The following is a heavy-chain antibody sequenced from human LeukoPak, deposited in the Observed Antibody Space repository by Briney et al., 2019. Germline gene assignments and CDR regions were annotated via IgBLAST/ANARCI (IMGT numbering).Heavy chain of an antibody. CDR2: ISSSGSTI. CDR1: GFTFSSYE. J-gene: IGHJ4*02. Sequence: GGSLRLSCAASGFTFSSYEMNWVRQAPGKGLEWVSYISSSGSTIYYADSVKGRFTISRDNAKNSLYLQMNSLRPEDTAVYYCAKSGKILGYWGRGTLVTVSS. CDR3: AKSGKILGY. D-gene: IGHD2-2*03. V-gene: IGHV3-48*03.